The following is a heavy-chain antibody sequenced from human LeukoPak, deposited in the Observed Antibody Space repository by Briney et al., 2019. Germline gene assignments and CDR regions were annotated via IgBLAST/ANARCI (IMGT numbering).Heavy chain of an antibody. CDR3: ARDPPRARRDGYNWDY. CDR2: ISAYNGNT. J-gene: IGHJ4*02. D-gene: IGHD5-24*01. V-gene: IGHV1-18*01. Sequence: ASVKVSGKASGYTFTSYGISWVRQAPGQGLEWMGWISAYNGNTNYAQKLQGRVTMTTDTSTSTAYMELRSLRSDDTAVYYCARDPPRARRDGYNWDYWGQGTLVTVSS. CDR1: GYTFTSYG.